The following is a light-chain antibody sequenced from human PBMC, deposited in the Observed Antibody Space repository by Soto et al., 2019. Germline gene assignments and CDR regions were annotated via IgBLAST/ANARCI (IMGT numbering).Light chain of an antibody. Sequence: EIVMTQSPATLSVSPGERATLSCRASQSVSSNLAWYQQKPGQAPRLLMYGASTRATGIPARFSGSGSGTEFTLTISSLQSEYFAVYYCQQYNKWPFTFGPGTKVDIK. J-gene: IGKJ3*01. V-gene: IGKV3D-15*01. CDR2: GAS. CDR1: QSVSSN. CDR3: QQYNKWPFT.